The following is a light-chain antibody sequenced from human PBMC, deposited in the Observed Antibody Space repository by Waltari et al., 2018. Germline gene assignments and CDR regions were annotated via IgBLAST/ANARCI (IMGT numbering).Light chain of an antibody. CDR3: QQYNNWPPLT. V-gene: IGKV3-15*01. Sequence: IVMTQSPATLSVSPGERLTLSCRASQSVSSNLAWYQQKPGQAPRLLIYGASTRATGIPARFSGSGSGTEKTLTISSLQSEDFAVYYCQQYNNWPPLTFGGGTKVEIK. CDR1: QSVSSN. J-gene: IGKJ4*01. CDR2: GAS.